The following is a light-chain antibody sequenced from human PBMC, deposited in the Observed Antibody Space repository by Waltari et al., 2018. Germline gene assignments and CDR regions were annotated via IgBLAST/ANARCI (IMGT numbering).Light chain of an antibody. Sequence: DIVLTQTPLSLSVAPGQPATLSCRASQSVSSPLAWYQQKPGQPPRLLIYGASTRATATPARFSGSGSGTEFTLAISSLQSEDFAVYYCQQYYEWPLTFGGGTKVEIK. CDR2: GAS. CDR3: QQYYEWPLT. J-gene: IGKJ4*01. V-gene: IGKV3D-15*01. CDR1: QSVSSP.